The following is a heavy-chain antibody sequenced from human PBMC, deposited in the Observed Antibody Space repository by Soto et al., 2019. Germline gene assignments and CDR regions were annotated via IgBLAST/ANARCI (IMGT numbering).Heavy chain of an antibody. CDR1: GLILSKQY. CDR2: ISGGGTT. J-gene: IGHJ4*02. D-gene: IGHD5-12*01. Sequence: GGSLRLSCGAIGLILSKQYMSWVRQAPGKGLEWVSAISGGGTTYYADSVKGRFTISRDTSKNTLFLQMNSLNVEDTAVYYCEKRKKYMVATDYGGGGTLVPVSP. CDR3: EKRKKYMVATDY. V-gene: IGHV3-23*01.